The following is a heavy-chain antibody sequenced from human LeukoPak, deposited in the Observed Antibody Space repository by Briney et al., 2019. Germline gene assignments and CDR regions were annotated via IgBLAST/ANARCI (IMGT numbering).Heavy chain of an antibody. D-gene: IGHD5-18*01. CDR2: INHSGST. J-gene: IGHJ4*02. Sequence: LETLSLTCGVYGGSFSGYYWSWIRQPPGKGLEWIGEINHSGSTNYNPSLKSRVTISVDTSKNQFSLKLSSVTAADTAVYYCARVRDTAMVTGHFDYWGQGTLVTVSS. V-gene: IGHV4-34*01. CDR3: ARVRDTAMVTGHFDY. CDR1: GGSFSGYY.